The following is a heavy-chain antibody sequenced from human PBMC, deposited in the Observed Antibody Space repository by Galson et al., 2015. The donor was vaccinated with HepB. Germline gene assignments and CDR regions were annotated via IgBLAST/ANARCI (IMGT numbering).Heavy chain of an antibody. CDR3: ARAGLHGGDPTFDY. CDR2: INPNSGGA. Sequence: SVKVSCKASGYTFTGYYMHWVRQAPGRGLEWMGWINPNSGGANYAQKFQGWVTMTRDTSISTAYMELSRLRSDDTAVYYCARAGLHGGDPTFDYWGQGTLVTVSS. J-gene: IGHJ4*02. CDR1: GYTFTGYY. D-gene: IGHD2-21*02. V-gene: IGHV1-2*04.